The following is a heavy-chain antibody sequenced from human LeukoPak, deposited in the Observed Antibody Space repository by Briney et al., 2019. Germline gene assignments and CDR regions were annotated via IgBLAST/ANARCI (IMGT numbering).Heavy chain of an antibody. CDR1: GGTFSSYA. Sequence: SVKVSCKASGGTFSSYAISWVRQAPGQGLEWMGGIIPIFGTANYAQKFQGRVTITTDESTSTAYMELSSLRSEDTAVYYCVQRAYYYDSSGYPENFDAFDIWGQGTMVTVSS. CDR3: VQRAYYYDSSGYPENFDAFDI. D-gene: IGHD3-22*01. J-gene: IGHJ3*02. V-gene: IGHV1-69*05. CDR2: IIPIFGTA.